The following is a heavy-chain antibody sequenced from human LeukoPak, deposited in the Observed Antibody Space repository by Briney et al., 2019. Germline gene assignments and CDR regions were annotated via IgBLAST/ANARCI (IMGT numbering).Heavy chain of an antibody. Sequence: SQTLSLTCSVSGGSIVIGGNYWSWIRQHPGRGLEWIGYIYYSGSTYYNPSLKGRVAISVDTSKNQFSLKLTSVTAADTAVYFCAREGPMVRGVRSPFDIWGQGTMVTVSS. J-gene: IGHJ3*02. CDR1: GGSIVIGGNY. V-gene: IGHV4-31*03. CDR3: AREGPMVRGVRSPFDI. CDR2: IYYSGST. D-gene: IGHD3-10*01.